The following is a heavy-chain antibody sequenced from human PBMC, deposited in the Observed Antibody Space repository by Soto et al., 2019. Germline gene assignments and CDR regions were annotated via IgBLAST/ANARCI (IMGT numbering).Heavy chain of an antibody. V-gene: IGHV1-18*01. CDR2: ISAYNGNT. CDR1: GYTFTNYG. CDR3: AIVRQRVGYLYSDMDV. D-gene: IGHD6-6*01. Sequence: QVQLLQSGAEVKKPGASVKVSCKASGYTFTNYGITWVRQAPGQGLEWMGWISAYNGNTHYTQRLQGRVTMTTDTSTSTAYMELRGLRSDDTAVYYCAIVRQRVGYLYSDMDVWGKGTTVTVSS. J-gene: IGHJ6*03.